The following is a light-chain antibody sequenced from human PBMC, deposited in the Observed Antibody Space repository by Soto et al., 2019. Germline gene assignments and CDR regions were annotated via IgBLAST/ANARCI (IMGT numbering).Light chain of an antibody. J-gene: IGLJ3*02. V-gene: IGLV2-23*01. Sequence: QSALTQPASVSGSPGQSITISCTGTSSDVGSYNLVSWYQQHPGKAPKLMIYEGSKRPSGVSNRFSGSKSGNTASLTISGLQAEDEADYYCCSYAGSSTSPNWVFGGGTKLTVL. CDR2: EGS. CDR3: CSYAGSSTSPNWV. CDR1: SSDVGSYNL.